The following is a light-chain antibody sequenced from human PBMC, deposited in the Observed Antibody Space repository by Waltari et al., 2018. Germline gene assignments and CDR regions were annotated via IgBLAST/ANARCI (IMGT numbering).Light chain of an antibody. J-gene: IGLJ2*01. CDR1: SSNIGSNT. CDR2: SNK. CDR3: AAWDDSLNGLV. V-gene: IGLV1-44*01. Sequence: QSVLTQPPSASGTPGQRVTISCSGSSSNIGSNTVNWYQQLPGTAPKLLIYSNKQRPSGVPDRFSGSKSGTSASLAISGLQSEDEADYYWAAWDDSLNGLVFGGGTKLTVL.